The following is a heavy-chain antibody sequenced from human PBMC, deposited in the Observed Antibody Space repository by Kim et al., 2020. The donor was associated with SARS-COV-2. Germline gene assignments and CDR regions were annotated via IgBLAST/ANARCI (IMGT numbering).Heavy chain of an antibody. D-gene: IGHD6-13*01. J-gene: IGHJ3*02. Sequence: PSLKGRVTLSGDTSNNQFPLKLSSVTAADTAVYYCARVSIAAARDAFDIWGQGTMVTVSS. V-gene: IGHV4-31*02. CDR3: ARVSIAAARDAFDI.